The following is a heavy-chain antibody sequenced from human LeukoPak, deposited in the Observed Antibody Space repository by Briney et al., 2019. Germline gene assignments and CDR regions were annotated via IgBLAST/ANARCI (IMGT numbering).Heavy chain of an antibody. J-gene: IGHJ4*02. CDR2: IYYSGST. CDR1: GGSISSSSYY. Sequence: SETLSLTCTVSGGSISSSSYYWGWIRQPPGKGLEWIGSIYYSGSTSYNPSLMSRVTISVDASRSQFFLELNSVTAADTAVYYCARCPPGYFDYWGQGTLVTVSS. V-gene: IGHV4-39*01. CDR3: ARCPPGYFDY.